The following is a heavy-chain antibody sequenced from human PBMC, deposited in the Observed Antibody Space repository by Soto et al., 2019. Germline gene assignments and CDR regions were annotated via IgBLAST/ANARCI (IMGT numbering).Heavy chain of an antibody. CDR2: ILNRANSYTT. CDR1: GFTFRDYY. Sequence: GGSLRLSCAASGFTFRDYYMDWVRQAPEKGLEWVGRILNRANSYTTKYAASVRGRFTISRDDSKNSLYLQMNSLKTEDTAVYYCARDPSYYASGRDYWGQGTLVTVSS. D-gene: IGHD3-10*01. CDR3: ARDPSYYASGRDY. V-gene: IGHV3-72*01. J-gene: IGHJ4*02.